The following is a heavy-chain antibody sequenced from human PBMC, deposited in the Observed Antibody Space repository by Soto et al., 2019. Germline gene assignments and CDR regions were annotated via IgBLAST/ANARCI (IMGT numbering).Heavy chain of an antibody. V-gene: IGHV3-7*03. J-gene: IGHJ4*02. CDR1: VFTFISYW. D-gene: IGHD5-12*01. CDR2: IKQDGSEK. CDR3: ARGTTSGATYFDS. Sequence: GWSLRLSCASSVFTFISYWMHWVRQAPGKGLEWVARIKQDGSEKFYVDSVKGRFTISRDNADMSLYLQVNSLRAEDTAVYYCARGTTSGATYFDSWGQGTLVTVSS.